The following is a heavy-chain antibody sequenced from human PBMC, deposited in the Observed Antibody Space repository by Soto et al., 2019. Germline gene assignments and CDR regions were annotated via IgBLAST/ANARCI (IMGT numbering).Heavy chain of an antibody. V-gene: IGHV1-3*01. D-gene: IGHD2-2*01. J-gene: IGHJ6*03. CDR2: INAGNGNT. Sequence: GASVKVSCKTSGYTFTNYAVHWVRQAPGQRLERMGWINAGNGNTRFSQNLQGRVTITRDTSARTVYMELSSLRSADTAVYYCARGHLAVVPVASWFYYMDVWGKGTTVNVSS. CDR1: GYTFTNYA. CDR3: ARGHLAVVPVASWFYYMDV.